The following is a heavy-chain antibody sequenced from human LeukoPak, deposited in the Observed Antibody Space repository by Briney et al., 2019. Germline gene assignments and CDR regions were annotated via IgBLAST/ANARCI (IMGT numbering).Heavy chain of an antibody. V-gene: IGHV1-18*01. J-gene: IGHJ6*03. CDR3: ARAERSITMVRGVNDYYYDMDV. CDR2: ICAYNGNT. D-gene: IGHD3-10*01. Sequence: ASVKVSCKASGYTFTTYGISWVRAAPGQGLEWMGGICAYNGNTNYAQKFQGRVTINEDESTSTAYMGLGSLRSEDTAVYYCARAERSITMVRGVNDYYYDMDVWGKGTTVTVSS. CDR1: GYTFTTYG.